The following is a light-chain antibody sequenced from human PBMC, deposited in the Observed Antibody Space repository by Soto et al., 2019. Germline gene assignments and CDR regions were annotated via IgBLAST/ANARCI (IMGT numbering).Light chain of an antibody. Sequence: DVVMTQSPLSLPVTPGQPASITCRSSQSLVFSNGITYLNWFQQRAGQSPRRLIYKVSNRDSGVPDRFSGSGSGTDFTLKISRVEAEDVGVYYCMQGTHWPPTFGQGTKLEMK. J-gene: IGKJ2*01. CDR1: QSLVFSNGITY. CDR3: MQGTHWPPT. V-gene: IGKV2-30*01. CDR2: KVS.